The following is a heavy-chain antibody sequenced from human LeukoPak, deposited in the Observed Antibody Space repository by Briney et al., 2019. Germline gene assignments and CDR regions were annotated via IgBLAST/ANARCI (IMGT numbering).Heavy chain of an antibody. V-gene: IGHV1-46*01. J-gene: IGHJ4*02. Sequence: ASVKVSCKASGYTFTSYYMHWVRQAPGQGLEWMGIINPSGGSTSYAQKFQGRVTMTRDMSTSTVYMELSSLRSEDTAVYYCARGPTIVVVVAAEELQGDYWGQGTLVTVSS. D-gene: IGHD2-15*01. CDR2: INPSGGST. CDR1: GYTFTSYY. CDR3: ARGPTIVVVVAAEELQGDY.